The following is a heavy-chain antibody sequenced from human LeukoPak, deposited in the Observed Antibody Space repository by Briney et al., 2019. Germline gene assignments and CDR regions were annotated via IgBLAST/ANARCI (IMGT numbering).Heavy chain of an antibody. V-gene: IGHV4-30-2*01. J-gene: IGHJ4*02. Sequence: SETLSLTCAVSGGSISSGGYSWSWIRQPPGKGLEWIGYIYHSGSTYYNPSLKSRVTISVGRSKNQFSLKLSSVTAADTAVYYCVRGVLRSPYYFDYWGQGTLVTVSS. CDR2: IYHSGST. CDR3: VRGVLRSPYYFDY. D-gene: IGHD3-3*01. CDR1: GGSISSGGYS.